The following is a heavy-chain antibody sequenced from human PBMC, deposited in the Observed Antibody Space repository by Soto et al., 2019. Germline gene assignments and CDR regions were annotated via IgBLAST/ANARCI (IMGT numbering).Heavy chain of an antibody. J-gene: IGHJ4*02. D-gene: IGHD2-2*01. V-gene: IGHV1-69*13. CDR1: GGTFSSYA. Sequence: SVKVSCKASGGTFSSYALSWVRQAPGQGLEWMGGIIPIFGTANYAQKFQGRVTITADESTSTAYMELSSLRSEDTAVYYCTSGPLGYCSSTSCYFFDYWGQGTLVTVSS. CDR3: TSGPLGYCSSTSCYFFDY. CDR2: IIPIFGTA.